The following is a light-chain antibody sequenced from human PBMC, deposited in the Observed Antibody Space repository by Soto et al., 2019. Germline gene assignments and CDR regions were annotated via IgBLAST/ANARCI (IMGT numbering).Light chain of an antibody. V-gene: IGKV3-20*01. CDR3: QQYGSSWT. CDR2: GTS. Sequence: EIVLTQSPGTLSVFPGESATLSCRASQRVSSGYLAWYQHKPGQAPRLLIYGTSSKATGVPDRFSGSGSGTVFTLTISRLEPEDFAVYYCQQYGSSWTFGQGTKVDIK. J-gene: IGKJ1*01. CDR1: QRVSSGY.